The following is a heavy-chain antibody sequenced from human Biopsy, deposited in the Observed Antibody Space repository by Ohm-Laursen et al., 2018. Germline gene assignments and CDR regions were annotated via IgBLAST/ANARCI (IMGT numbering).Heavy chain of an antibody. CDR1: SDYISSGDYY. V-gene: IGHV4-31*01. CDR2: ISSGGYR. J-gene: IGHJ5*02. D-gene: IGHD3-10*01. CDR3: ARAPYVSGSFGWFDP. Sequence: TLSFTCTVFSDYISSGDYYWNSFRQHLERGLERIWYISSGGYRKYTKSLLSLITITMDTSRNLLSMRLNSVTSADTAVYYCARAPYVSGSFGWFDPWGQGIVVTVSS.